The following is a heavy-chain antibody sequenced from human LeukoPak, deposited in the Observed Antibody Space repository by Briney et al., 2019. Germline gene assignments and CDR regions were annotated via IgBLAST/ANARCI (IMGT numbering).Heavy chain of an antibody. D-gene: IGHD6-13*01. CDR1: GFTVSDNY. J-gene: IGHJ5*02. V-gene: IGHV3-53*01. Sequence: GGSLRLSCAASGFTVSDNYMSWVRQAPGKGLEWVSAVYSGGDTYYADSVKGRFTFSRDISKNTLYLQMNGLRTEDTAMYYCARDAPQVPAAGVLASWGQGTLVTDSS. CDR2: VYSGGDT. CDR3: ARDAPQVPAAGVLAS.